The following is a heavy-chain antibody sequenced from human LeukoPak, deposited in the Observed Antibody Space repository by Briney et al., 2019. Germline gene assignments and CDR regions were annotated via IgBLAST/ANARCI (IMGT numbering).Heavy chain of an antibody. CDR1: GFTFSSHG. D-gene: IGHD1-26*01. CDR3: ARAKFSAYTGNPGARKSSYDMDV. Sequence: GGTLRLSCAASGFTFSSHGMNWVRQAPGKGLEWVSGIRGDGVTTYYADSVKGRFTISRDNAKNSLYLQMNSLRAEDTAVYYCARAKFSAYTGNPGARKSSYDMDVWGKGTTVTVSS. V-gene: IGHV3-23*01. CDR2: IRGDGVTT. J-gene: IGHJ6*03.